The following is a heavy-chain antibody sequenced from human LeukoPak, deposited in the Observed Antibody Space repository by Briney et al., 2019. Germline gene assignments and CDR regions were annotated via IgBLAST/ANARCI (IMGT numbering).Heavy chain of an antibody. CDR2: IYHSGST. CDR3: ARQQTNWDFDY. Sequence: SETLSLTCTVSGYSISSGYYWGWIRQPPGKGLEWIGSIYHSGSTYYNPSLKSRVTISVDTSKNQFSLKLSSVTAADTAVYYCARQQTNWDFDYWGQGTLVTVSS. D-gene: IGHD7-27*01. V-gene: IGHV4-38-2*02. CDR1: GYSISSGYY. J-gene: IGHJ4*02.